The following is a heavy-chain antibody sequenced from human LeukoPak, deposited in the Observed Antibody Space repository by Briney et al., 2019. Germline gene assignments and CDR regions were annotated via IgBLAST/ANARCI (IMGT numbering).Heavy chain of an antibody. CDR1: GYTFIDYY. Sequence: ASVKVSCKASGYTFIDYYIHWVRQAPGQGLERMACINPNSGGTNYAQKVQGRVTMTRDTSINTTFMDLSSLTSDDTAVYYCARGHDNTGYNYFDYGGEGTLVAVSS. V-gene: IGHV1-2*02. CDR2: INPNSGGT. D-gene: IGHD3-9*01. CDR3: ARGHDNTGYNYFDY. J-gene: IGHJ4*02.